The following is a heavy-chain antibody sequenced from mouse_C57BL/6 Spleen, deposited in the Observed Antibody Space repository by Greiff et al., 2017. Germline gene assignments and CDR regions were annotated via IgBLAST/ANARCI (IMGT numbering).Heavy chain of an antibody. CDR2: IHPNSGSP. Sequence: QVQLQQPGAELVKPGASVKLSCKASGYTFTSYWMHWVKQRPGQGLEWIGMIHPNSGSPNYNEKFKSKATLTVDKSSSTAYMQLSSLTSEDSAVDYWARAYGSQDAMDYWGQGTSVTVSS. D-gene: IGHD1-1*01. J-gene: IGHJ4*01. CDR3: ARAYGSQDAMDY. V-gene: IGHV1-64*01. CDR1: GYTFTSYW.